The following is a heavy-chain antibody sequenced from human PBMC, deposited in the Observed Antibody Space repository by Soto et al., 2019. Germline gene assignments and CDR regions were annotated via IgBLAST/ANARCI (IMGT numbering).Heavy chain of an antibody. V-gene: IGHV3-30*18. D-gene: IGHD2-15*01. CDR3: AKDFGPVVVVAANWFDP. CDR1: GFTFSSYG. CDR2: ISYDGSNK. Sequence: GGSLRLSCAASGFTFSSYGMHWVRQAPGKGLEWVAVISYDGSNKYYADSGKGRFTISRDNSKNTLYLQMNSLRAEDTAVYYCAKDFGPVVVVAANWFDPWGQGTLVTVSS. J-gene: IGHJ5*02.